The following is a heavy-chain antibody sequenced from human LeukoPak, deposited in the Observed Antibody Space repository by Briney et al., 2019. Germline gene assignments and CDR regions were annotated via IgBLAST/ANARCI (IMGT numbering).Heavy chain of an antibody. J-gene: IGHJ4*02. CDR1: GGSISSYY. Sequence: SETLSLTCTVSGGSISSYYRSWIRQPPGKGLEWIGYIYYSGSTNYNPSLKSRVTISVDTSKNQFSLKLSSVTAADTAVYYCARLQYGSNQPYIDYWGQGTLVTVSS. V-gene: IGHV4-59*01. CDR3: ARLQYGSNQPYIDY. CDR2: IYYSGST. D-gene: IGHD3-10*01.